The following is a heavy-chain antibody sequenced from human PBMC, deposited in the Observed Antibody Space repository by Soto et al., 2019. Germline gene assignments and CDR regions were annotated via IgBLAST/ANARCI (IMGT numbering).Heavy chain of an antibody. CDR3: ARVGVGVSARRFFDY. CDR1: GGSVSSGGYY. CDR2: NHYSGST. Sequence: KPSETLSLTCTVSGGSVSSGGYYWSWIRQPPGKGLEWIGYNHYSGSTDCNPSLKSRVTISIDTSKNQFSLKPSSVTAADTAVYYCARVGVGVSARRFFDYWGQGALVTVSS. D-gene: IGHD6-6*01. J-gene: IGHJ4*02. V-gene: IGHV4-61*08.